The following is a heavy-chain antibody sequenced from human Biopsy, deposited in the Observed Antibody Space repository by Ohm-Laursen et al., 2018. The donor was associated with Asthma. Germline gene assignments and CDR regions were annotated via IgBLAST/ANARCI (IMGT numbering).Heavy chain of an antibody. V-gene: IGHV1-3*01. CDR2: INAANGNT. CDR3: ARTYFDFLTGQVHDAFAM. Sequence: GASVKVSCKVSGYTFINYAIHWVRQAHGHSLEWMGWINAANGNTKYSQKFQGRLTISRDTSASTAYMDLSSLRSEDTAVYYCARTYFDFLTGQVHDAFAMWGQGTMVTVSS. CDR1: GYTFINYA. D-gene: IGHD3-9*01. J-gene: IGHJ3*02.